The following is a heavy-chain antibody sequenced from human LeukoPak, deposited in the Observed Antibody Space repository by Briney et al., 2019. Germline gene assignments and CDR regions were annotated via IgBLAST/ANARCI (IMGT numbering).Heavy chain of an antibody. D-gene: IGHD2-15*01. CDR3: ARDDIVVVVAANTFDY. Sequence: ASVKVSCKASGYTFTCYYMHWVRQAPGQGLEWMGRINPNSGGTNYAQKFQGRVTMTRDTSISTAYMELSRLRSDDTAVYYCARDDIVVVVAANTFDYWGQGTLVTVSS. CDR1: GYTFTCYY. CDR2: INPNSGGT. V-gene: IGHV1-2*06. J-gene: IGHJ4*02.